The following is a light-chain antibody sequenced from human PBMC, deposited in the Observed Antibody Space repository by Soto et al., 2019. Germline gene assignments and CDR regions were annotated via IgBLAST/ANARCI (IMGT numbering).Light chain of an antibody. J-gene: IGKJ2*01. V-gene: IGKV3-20*01. CDR2: GAS. CDR1: QSVSSSY. CDR3: QQYGSSPYT. Sequence: EIVLTQSPGTLSLSPGERATLSCRASQSVSSSYLAWYQQKPGQAPRLLIYGASSRATGIPDRFSGSGSGTDFALTISGLEPEDFAVYCCQQYGSSPYTFGRGTKLEIK.